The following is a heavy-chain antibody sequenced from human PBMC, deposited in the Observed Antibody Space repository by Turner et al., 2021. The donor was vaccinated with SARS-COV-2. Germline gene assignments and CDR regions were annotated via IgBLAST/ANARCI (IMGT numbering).Heavy chain of an antibody. CDR1: GGSLNGYF. Sequence: QVQLQQWGAGLLKPWETLALTCSVSGGSLNGYFWGWVRQTPGKGLEWIGEVSPGGNTNFNPSLKSRASIFVDSSKTQFSLRLSSVTADDTAVYYCAKGSNDYIWGNHRRNWFDPWGQGTLVTVSS. D-gene: IGHD4-4*01. J-gene: IGHJ5*02. CDR2: VSPGGNT. CDR3: AKGSNDYIWGNHRRNWFDP. V-gene: IGHV4-34*02.